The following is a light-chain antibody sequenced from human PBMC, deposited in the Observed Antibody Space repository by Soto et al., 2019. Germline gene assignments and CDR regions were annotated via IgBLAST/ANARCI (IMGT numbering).Light chain of an antibody. CDR3: QQSYSTPPG. CDR1: QSISSY. CDR2: AAS. V-gene: IGKV1-39*01. J-gene: IGKJ4*02. Sequence: DIQITQSPSSLSASFGGRVTITCRASQSISSYLNWYQQKPGKAPKLLIYAASSLQSGVPSRFSGSGSGTDFTLTISSLQPEDFATYYCQQSYSTPPGFGGGTKVDIK.